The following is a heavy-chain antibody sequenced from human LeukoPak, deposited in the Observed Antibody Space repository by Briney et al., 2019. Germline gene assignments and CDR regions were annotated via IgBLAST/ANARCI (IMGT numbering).Heavy chain of an antibody. J-gene: IGHJ6*02. CDR3: ARVPIAAAGPYYYYYGMDV. Sequence: GSSVKVSCKASGYTFTSYDINWVRQAPGQGLEWVGWMNPNSGNTGYAQKFQGRVTMTRNTSISTAYMELSSLRSEDTAVYYCARVPIAAAGPYYYYYGMDVWGQGTTVTVSS. D-gene: IGHD6-13*01. V-gene: IGHV1-8*01. CDR1: GYTFTSYD. CDR2: MNPNSGNT.